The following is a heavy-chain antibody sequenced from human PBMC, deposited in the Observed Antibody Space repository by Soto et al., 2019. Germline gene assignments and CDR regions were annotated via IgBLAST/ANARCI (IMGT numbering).Heavy chain of an antibody. CDR2: INPGSGGT. CDR3: TRSIITRDGTDAVDL. CDR1: GYTFSTYY. Sequence: QVQLVQSGAEVKKPGASVRVSCKASGYTFSTYYMHWVRQAPGQGPEWMGMINPGSGGTDYAQKFQGRVTMTRDTSTRTVYMELSSLRSEDTAVYYGTRSIITRDGTDAVDLWGQGTLVTVSS. D-gene: IGHD1-20*01. V-gene: IGHV1-46*03. J-gene: IGHJ3*01.